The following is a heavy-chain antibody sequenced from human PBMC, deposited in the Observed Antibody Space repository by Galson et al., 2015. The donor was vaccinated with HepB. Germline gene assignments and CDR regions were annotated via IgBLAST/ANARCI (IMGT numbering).Heavy chain of an antibody. D-gene: IGHD3-3*01. CDR3: ARRYYDFWSGYNNPPDRYYYMDV. J-gene: IGHJ6*03. CDR1: GFTFSSYG. Sequence: SLRLSCAASGFTFSSYGMHWVRQAPGKGLEWVAVIWYDGSNKYYADSVKGRFTISRDNSKNTLYLQMNSLRAEDTAVYYCARRYYDFWSGYNNPPDRYYYMDVWGKGTTVTVSS. V-gene: IGHV3-33*01. CDR2: IWYDGSNK.